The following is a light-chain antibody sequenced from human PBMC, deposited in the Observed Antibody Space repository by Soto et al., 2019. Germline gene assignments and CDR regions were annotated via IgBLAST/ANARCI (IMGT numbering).Light chain of an antibody. J-gene: IGLJ2*01. CDR1: SSDVSGYSH. CDR2: DVT. Sequence: QSALTQPRSVSGSPGQSVTISCTGSSSDVSGYSHVSWFQQHPGKAPKLMIYDVTKRPSGVPDRFSGSKSGNTASLTISGLQAEDESDYYCCSFAGTYTIFGGGTKLTVL. V-gene: IGLV2-11*01. CDR3: CSFAGTYTI.